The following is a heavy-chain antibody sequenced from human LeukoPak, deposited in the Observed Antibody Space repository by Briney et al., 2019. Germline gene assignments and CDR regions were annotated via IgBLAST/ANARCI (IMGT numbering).Heavy chain of an antibody. Sequence: PGRSLRLSCAASGVTFSNYAMHWPRQATGKGLEWVAVISYDVSNKHYADSVKGRFTISRDNSKDTLFLQMSSLRAEDTAVYYCASPVGATYSSFDHWGQGTLVTVSS. D-gene: IGHD2-15*01. CDR1: GVTFSNYA. CDR3: ASPVGATYSSFDH. J-gene: IGHJ4*02. CDR2: ISYDVSNK. V-gene: IGHV3-30-3*01.